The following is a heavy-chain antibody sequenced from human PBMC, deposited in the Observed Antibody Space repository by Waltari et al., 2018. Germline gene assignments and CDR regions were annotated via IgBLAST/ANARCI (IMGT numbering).Heavy chain of an antibody. CDR2: IDYRGST. V-gene: IGHV4-39*01. Sequence: QLQLQESGPGLVKPSETLSLTCTVSGCSISSSSYYWGWIRQPPGKGLEWIGSIDYRGSTYYNRSLKSRVTIAVETSKNQFSLKLSSVTAADTAVYYWARQVYYDSSGLDAFDIWGQGTMVTVSS. J-gene: IGHJ3*02. CDR1: GCSISSSSYY. D-gene: IGHD3-22*01. CDR3: ARQVYYDSSGLDAFDI.